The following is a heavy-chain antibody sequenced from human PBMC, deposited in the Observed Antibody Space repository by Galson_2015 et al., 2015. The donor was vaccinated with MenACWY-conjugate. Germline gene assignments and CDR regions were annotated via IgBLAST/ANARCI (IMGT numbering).Heavy chain of an antibody. CDR2: ISPGDSNT. CDR3: ARHPPGGRGMDV. V-gene: IGHV5-51*01. Sequence: QSGAEAKKPGESLKISCTTTGSSFTPYWIAWVRQMPGTGLEWMGLISPGDSNTRYNPSFQGQVTISADKSISTAYLQWSSLKASDTAMYYCARHPPGGRGMDVWGQGTTVTVSS. J-gene: IGHJ6*02. CDR1: GSSFTPYW. D-gene: IGHD1-26*01.